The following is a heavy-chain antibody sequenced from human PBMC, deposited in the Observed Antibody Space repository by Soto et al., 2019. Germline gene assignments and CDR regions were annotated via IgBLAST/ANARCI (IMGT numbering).Heavy chain of an antibody. D-gene: IGHD2-15*01. Sequence: QVQLQESGPGLVKPSETLSLTCTVSGGSVSSGSYYWSWIRQPPGKGLEWIGYIYYSGSTNYNPSLKSRVTISVDTSKNQFSLKLSSVTAADTAVYYCARSRIVVVVAAPATNWFDPWGQGTLVTVSS. CDR1: GGSVSSGSYY. J-gene: IGHJ5*02. CDR2: IYYSGST. CDR3: ARSRIVVVVAAPATNWFDP. V-gene: IGHV4-61*01.